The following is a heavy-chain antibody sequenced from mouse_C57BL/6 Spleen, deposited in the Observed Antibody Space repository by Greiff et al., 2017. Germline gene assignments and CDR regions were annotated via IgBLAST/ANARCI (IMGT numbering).Heavy chain of an antibody. D-gene: IGHD1-1*01. V-gene: IGHV1-26*01. CDR3: AGRRARYAMAY. CDR1: GYTFTDYY. CDR2: INPNNGGT. Sequence: EVQLQQSGPELVKPGASVKISCKASGYTFTDYYMNWVKQSHGKSLEWIGDINPNNGGTSYNQKFKGKATLTVDKSSSTAYMELRSLTSEDSAVYYCAGRRARYAMAYWGQGTSVTVSS. J-gene: IGHJ4*01.